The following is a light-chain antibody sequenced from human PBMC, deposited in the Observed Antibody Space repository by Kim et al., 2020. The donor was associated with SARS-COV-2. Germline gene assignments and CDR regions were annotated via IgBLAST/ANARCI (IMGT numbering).Light chain of an antibody. J-gene: IGLJ1*01. Sequence: GQRVTVSCSGSSSNIGGNLVTWYQQLPGTAPKLLIYSNDQRSSGVPDRFSGSKSGTSASLAISGLQSEDEADYVCAAWDDTLDGHVFGTGTKVTVL. CDR1: SSNIGGNL. V-gene: IGLV1-44*01. CDR2: SND. CDR3: AAWDDTLDGHV.